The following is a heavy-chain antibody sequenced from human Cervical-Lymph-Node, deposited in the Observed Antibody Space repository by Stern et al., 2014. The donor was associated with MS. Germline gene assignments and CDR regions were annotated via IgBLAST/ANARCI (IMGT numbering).Heavy chain of an antibody. CDR3: ARSRVVARPLDY. D-gene: IGHD2-15*01. Sequence: QVQLMQSGAEVKKPGASVRISCKTSGYTFTSYYMHWVRQAPGQGLEWMGISNPGDGTTRFVQKFQGRVTMTSDTSTSTVYMDLSSLTSEDTAVYYCARSRVVARPLDYWGQGTLVTVSS. CDR2: SNPGDGTT. V-gene: IGHV1-46*01. J-gene: IGHJ4*02. CDR1: GYTFTSYY.